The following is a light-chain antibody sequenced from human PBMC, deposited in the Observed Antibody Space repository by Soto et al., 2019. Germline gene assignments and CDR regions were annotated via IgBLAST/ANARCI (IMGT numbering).Light chain of an antibody. V-gene: IGKV3-15*01. J-gene: IGKJ4*02. CDR2: GAS. Sequence: IVMTQSPATLSVSPGERATRSCRPSRSVSSSLAWYQQKPGQAPRLLIYGASTMATGIPARFSGSGSGTEFTLTISSLQSEDFAIYYCQQYNSGPPLTFGGGTKVDIK. CDR1: RSVSSS. CDR3: QQYNSGPPLT.